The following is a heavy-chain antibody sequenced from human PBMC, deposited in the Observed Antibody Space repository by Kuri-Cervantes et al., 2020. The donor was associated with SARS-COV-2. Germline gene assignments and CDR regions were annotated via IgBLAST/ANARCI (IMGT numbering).Heavy chain of an antibody. V-gene: IGHV3-7*01. D-gene: IGHD6-19*01. Sequence: GESLKISCAASGFTFSSYWMSWVRQAPGKGLEWVANIKQDGSEKYYVDSVKGRFTISRDNAKNSLYPQMNSLRAEDTAVYYCAKGIAVAGTGGFDYWGQGTLVTVSS. CDR2: IKQDGSEK. J-gene: IGHJ4*02. CDR3: AKGIAVAGTGGFDY. CDR1: GFTFSSYW.